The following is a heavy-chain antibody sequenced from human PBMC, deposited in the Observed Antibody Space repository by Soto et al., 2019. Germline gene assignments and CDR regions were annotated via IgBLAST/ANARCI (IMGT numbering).Heavy chain of an antibody. V-gene: IGHV3-23*01. Sequence: GGSLRLSCSASGYTFNRFAMSWVRQAPGKGLECVSTISGSGGSAYGADSVKGRFTISRDDSRTTLYLQMDSLRAEDTAVYYCAKAMQVCTGDCYAGYFGMDVWGQGTTVTVSS. CDR2: ISGSGGSA. D-gene: IGHD2-21*02. CDR3: AKAMQVCTGDCYAGYFGMDV. J-gene: IGHJ6*02. CDR1: GYTFNRFA.